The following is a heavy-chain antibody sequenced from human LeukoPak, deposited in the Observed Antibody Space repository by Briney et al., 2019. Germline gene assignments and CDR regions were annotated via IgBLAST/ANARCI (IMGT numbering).Heavy chain of an antibody. CDR3: ARDYVFSTATVIKRTHAFDI. J-gene: IGHJ3*02. CDR1: GFSFSSYE. D-gene: IGHD4-17*01. V-gene: IGHV3-48*03. CDR2: ISSSGSTI. Sequence: GESLRLSCAASGFSFSSYEMNWVRQAPGKGLEWVSYISSSGSTIHYADSVKGRFTTSRDNAKNTLYLQMNSLRAEDTAVYYCARDYVFSTATVIKRTHAFDIWGQGTMVTVSS.